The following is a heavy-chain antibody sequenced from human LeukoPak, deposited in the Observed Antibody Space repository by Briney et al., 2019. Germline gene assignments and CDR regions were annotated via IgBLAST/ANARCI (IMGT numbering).Heavy chain of an antibody. CDR3: ARDKEDFDF. Sequence: SETLSLTCTASGGSISSNYWSWIRQPPGKGLEWIGYISYSGSTDYNPSLKSRVTMSIDTSKNQFSLKLSSVTAADTAVYYCARDKEDFDFWGQGTLVTVSS. CDR1: GGSISSNY. CDR2: ISYSGST. J-gene: IGHJ4*02. V-gene: IGHV4-59*01.